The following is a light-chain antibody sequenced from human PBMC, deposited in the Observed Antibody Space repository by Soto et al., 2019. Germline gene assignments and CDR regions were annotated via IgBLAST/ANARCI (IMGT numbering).Light chain of an antibody. CDR1: QSVSSD. Sequence: VVTQSPATLSVFPGETATLSCRASQSVSSDLAWYQQRPGQPPRLLIYGASTRATGIQARFRGSGSGTEFRLTISSLQSEDFATYYCQQYNSWHPKMAFGRGTKVEIK. CDR3: QQYNSWHPKMA. CDR2: GAS. V-gene: IGKV3-15*01. J-gene: IGKJ1*01.